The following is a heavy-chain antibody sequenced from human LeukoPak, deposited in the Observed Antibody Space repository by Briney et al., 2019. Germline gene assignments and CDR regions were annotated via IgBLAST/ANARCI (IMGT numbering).Heavy chain of an antibody. CDR2: IYPGDSDT. Sequence: GESLQISCKGSEYSFTNYWIGWVRQTPGKGLEWMGFIYPGDSDTTYSPSFQGQVTISADKSIRTAYLQWSSLKASDTAMYYCARRGGYNYGYFDYWGQGTQVTVSS. CDR1: EYSFTNYW. CDR3: ARRGGYNYGYFDY. D-gene: IGHD5-18*01. J-gene: IGHJ4*02. V-gene: IGHV5-51*01.